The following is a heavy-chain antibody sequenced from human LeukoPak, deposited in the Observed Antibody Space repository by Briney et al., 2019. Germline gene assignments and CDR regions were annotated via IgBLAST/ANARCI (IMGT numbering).Heavy chain of an antibody. CDR2: IYYSGST. D-gene: IGHD4-17*01. J-gene: IGHJ6*03. Sequence: SETLSLTCTVSGGSISSSSYYWCWIRQPPGKGLEWIGSIYYSGSTYYNLSLKSRVTISVDTSKNQFSLKLSSVTAADTAVYYCARTNHDYGDYGDYYYYMDVWGKGTTVTVSS. CDR3: ARTNHDYGDYGDYYYYMDV. CDR1: GGSISSSSYY. V-gene: IGHV4-39*01.